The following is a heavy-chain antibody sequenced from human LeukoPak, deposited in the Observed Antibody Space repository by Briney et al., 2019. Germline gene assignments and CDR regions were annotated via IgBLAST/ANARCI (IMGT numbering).Heavy chain of an antibody. D-gene: IGHD2-2*01. CDR2: IYYSGST. V-gene: IGHV4-59*01. CDR3: ARERSDIVVVPAAGDAFDI. Sequence: PSETLSLTCTVSGGSISSYYWSWIRQPPGKGLEWIGYIYYSGSTNYNPSLKSRVTISVDTSKNQFSLKPSSVTAADTAVYYCARERSDIVVVPAAGDAFDIWGQGTMVTVSS. CDR1: GGSISSYY. J-gene: IGHJ3*02.